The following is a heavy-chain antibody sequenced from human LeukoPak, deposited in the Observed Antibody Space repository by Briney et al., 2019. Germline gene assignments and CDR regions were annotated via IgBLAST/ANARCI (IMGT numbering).Heavy chain of an antibody. CDR2: FSGGSSST. CDR1: GFTFSNYA. CDR3: AKVLWFGELASQLFDS. Sequence: GGSLRLSCAASGFTFSNYAMSWVRQAPGKGLEWVSAFSGGSSSTYYADSVMGRFTVSRDNSKNTLYLQMNSLRAEDTAVYYCAKVLWFGELASQLFDSWGQGTLVTVSS. D-gene: IGHD3-10*01. V-gene: IGHV3-23*01. J-gene: IGHJ4*02.